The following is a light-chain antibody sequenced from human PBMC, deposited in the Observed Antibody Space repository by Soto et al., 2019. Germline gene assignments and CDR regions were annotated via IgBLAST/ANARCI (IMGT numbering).Light chain of an antibody. J-gene: IGLJ2*01. V-gene: IGLV3-1*01. CDR1: KLGDKY. CDR2: QDS. CDR3: HAWDSSVV. Sequence: SYELTQPPSVSVSPGQTASITCSGDKLGDKYACWYQQKQGQSPVLVIYQDSKRPSGIPERFSGSNSGNTDTLTISGTQAMDEADYYCHAWDSSVVFGGGTKLTVL.